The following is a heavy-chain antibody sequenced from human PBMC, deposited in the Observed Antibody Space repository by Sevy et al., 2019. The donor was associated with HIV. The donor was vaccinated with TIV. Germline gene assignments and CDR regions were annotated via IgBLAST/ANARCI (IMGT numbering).Heavy chain of an antibody. J-gene: IGHJ4*02. D-gene: IGHD6-13*01. Sequence: GGSLRLSCAASGFTFSSYSMNWVRQAPGKGLEWVSSISSSSSYIYYADSVKGRFTISRANAKNSLYLQMNSLRAEDTAVYYWARDPRTAAAGTRYFDYWGQGTLVTVSS. CDR3: ARDPRTAAAGTRYFDY. CDR1: GFTFSSYS. V-gene: IGHV3-21*01. CDR2: ISSSSSYI.